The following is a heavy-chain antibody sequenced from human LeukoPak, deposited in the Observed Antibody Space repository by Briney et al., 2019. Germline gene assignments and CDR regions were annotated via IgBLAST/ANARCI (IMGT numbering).Heavy chain of an antibody. D-gene: IGHD3-22*01. CDR1: GGTFSSYA. V-gene: IGHV1-69*05. J-gene: IGHJ4*02. CDR3: ARDDYYDSSGQTIGGLFDY. Sequence: ASVKVSCKASGGTFSSYAISWVRQAPGQGLEWMGGIIPIFGTANYAQKFQGRVTMTRDMSTSTVYMELSSLRSEDTAVYYCARDDYYDSSGQTIGGLFDYWGQGTLVTVSS. CDR2: IIPIFGTA.